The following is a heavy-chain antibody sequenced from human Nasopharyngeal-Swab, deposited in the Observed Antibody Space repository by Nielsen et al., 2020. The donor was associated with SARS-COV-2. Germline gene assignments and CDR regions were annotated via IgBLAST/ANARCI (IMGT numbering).Heavy chain of an antibody. Sequence: GESLKISCAASGFTFSDYYMSWIRQAPGKGLEYISYISGSGGTIYYGDSMKGRFTISRDNAKNSLNLQMNSLRAEDTAVYYCARDRANWDFDYWGQGTLVTVSS. D-gene: IGHD7-27*01. CDR3: ARDRANWDFDY. CDR1: GFTFSDYY. V-gene: IGHV3-11*04. CDR2: ISGSGGTI. J-gene: IGHJ4*02.